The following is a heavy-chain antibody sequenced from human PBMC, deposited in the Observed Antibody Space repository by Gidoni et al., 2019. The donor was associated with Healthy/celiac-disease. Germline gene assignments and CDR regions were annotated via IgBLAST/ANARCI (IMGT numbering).Heavy chain of an antibody. Sequence: QVQLVESGGGVVQPGRSLRLSCSASGFPFSSYGRHWVRQAPGKGLEWVAVISYDGSNKYYADSVKGRFTISRDNSKNTLYLQMNSLRAEDTAVYYCAKDRRRGYGELDYWGQGTLVTVSS. D-gene: IGHD5-18*01. J-gene: IGHJ4*02. CDR2: ISYDGSNK. V-gene: IGHV3-30*18. CDR1: GFPFSSYG. CDR3: AKDRRRGYGELDY.